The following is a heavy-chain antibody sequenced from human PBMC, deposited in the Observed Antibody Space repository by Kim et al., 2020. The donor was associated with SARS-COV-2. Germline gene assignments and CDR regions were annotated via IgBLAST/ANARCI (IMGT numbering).Heavy chain of an antibody. Sequence: GGSLRLSCAASGFTFSSYAMSWVRQAPGKGLEWVSAISGSGGSTYYADSVKGRFTISRDNSKNTLYLQMNSLRAEDTAVYYCAKDIRGSSYYDSSTPWAGFDYWGQGTLVTVSS. CDR1: GFTFSSYA. V-gene: IGHV3-23*01. D-gene: IGHD3-22*01. CDR3: AKDIRGSSYYDSSTPWAGFDY. J-gene: IGHJ4*02. CDR2: ISGSGGST.